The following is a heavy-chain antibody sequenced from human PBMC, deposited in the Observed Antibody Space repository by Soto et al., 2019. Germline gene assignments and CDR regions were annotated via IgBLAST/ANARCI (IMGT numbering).Heavy chain of an antibody. CDR1: GGAFIGYY. CDR2: INHSGDT. J-gene: IGHJ4*02. CDR3: ARDPTDYTDADYFDF. D-gene: IGHD4-4*01. Sequence: SETLSLTCAVYGGAFIGYYCSCIRHPPGKGLEWIVDINHSGDTNYNPSLKSRVTISVDTSKNQFSLRLSSVTAADTAVYYCARDPTDYTDADYFDFWGQGTLVTVS. V-gene: IGHV4-34*01.